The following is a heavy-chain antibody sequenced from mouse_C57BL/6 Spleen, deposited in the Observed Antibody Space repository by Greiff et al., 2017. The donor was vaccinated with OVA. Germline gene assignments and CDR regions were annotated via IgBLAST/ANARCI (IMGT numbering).Heavy chain of an antibody. Sequence: VQLQQPGAELVKPGASVKLSCKASGYTFTSYWMQWVKQRPGQGLEWIGEIDPSDSYTNYNQKFKGKATLTVDTSSSTAYMQLSSLTSEDSAVYYCARYRPFYGSSYGGYFDVWGTGTTVTVSS. D-gene: IGHD1-1*01. CDR1: GYTFTSYW. V-gene: IGHV1-50*01. CDR3: ARYRPFYGSSYGGYFDV. J-gene: IGHJ1*03. CDR2: IDPSDSYT.